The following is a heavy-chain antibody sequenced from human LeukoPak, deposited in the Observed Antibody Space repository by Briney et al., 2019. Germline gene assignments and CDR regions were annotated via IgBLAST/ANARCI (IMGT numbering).Heavy chain of an antibody. J-gene: IGHJ4*02. CDR3: AKASHQLLLSGY. D-gene: IGHD2-2*01. Sequence: PGGSLRLSCAASGFTFSSYEMNWVRQAPGKGLEWVSYISSGGGNIYYADSVKGRFTISRDNSKNTLYLQMNSLRAEDTAVYYCAKASHQLLLSGYWGQGTLATVSS. CDR1: GFTFSSYE. CDR2: ISSGGGNI. V-gene: IGHV3-48*03.